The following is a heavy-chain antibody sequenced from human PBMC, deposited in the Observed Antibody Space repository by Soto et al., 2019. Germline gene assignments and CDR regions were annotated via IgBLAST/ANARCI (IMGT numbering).Heavy chain of an antibody. CDR3: ARRYGSAFDY. V-gene: IGHV4-59*08. J-gene: IGHJ4*02. CDR2: IYYSGST. Sequence: QVQLQESGPGLVKPSETLSLTCTVSGDSISSYYWSWIRQPPGKGLEWIGYIYYSGSTNYNPSLKSRVTISGDTSKNPFSLKLSSVTAADTAVYYCARRYGSAFDYWGQGTLVTVSS. D-gene: IGHD6-25*01. CDR1: GDSISSYY.